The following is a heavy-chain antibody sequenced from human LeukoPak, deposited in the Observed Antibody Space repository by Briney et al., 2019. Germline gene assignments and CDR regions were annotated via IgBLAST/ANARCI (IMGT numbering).Heavy chain of an antibody. D-gene: IGHD1-14*01. Sequence: GGSLRLSCAASGFTFSSYSMNWVRQAPGKGREGGSYISSRSSTIYYADSVKGRFTISRDNAKNSLYLQMNSLRAEDTAVYYCARGGVTGPHYWGQGTLVTVSS. CDR3: ARGGVTGPHY. V-gene: IGHV3-48*01. CDR2: ISSRSSTI. J-gene: IGHJ4*02. CDR1: GFTFSSYS.